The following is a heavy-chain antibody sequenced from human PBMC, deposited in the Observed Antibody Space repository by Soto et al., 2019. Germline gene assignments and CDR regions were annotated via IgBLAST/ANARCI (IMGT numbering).Heavy chain of an antibody. V-gene: IGHV3-30-3*01. J-gene: IGHJ5*02. D-gene: IGHD6-19*01. Sequence: SLRLSCAASGFTFSSYAMHWVRQAPGKGLEWVAVISYDGSNKYYADSVKGRFTISRDNSKNTLYLQVNSLRAEDTAVYYCAGCIAVAGTLNWFDPWGQGTLVTVSS. CDR3: AGCIAVAGTLNWFDP. CDR1: GFTFSSYA. CDR2: ISYDGSNK.